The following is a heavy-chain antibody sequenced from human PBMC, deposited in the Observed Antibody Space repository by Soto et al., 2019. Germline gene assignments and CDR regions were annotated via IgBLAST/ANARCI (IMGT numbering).Heavy chain of an antibody. D-gene: IGHD2-8*02. J-gene: IGHJ6*02. V-gene: IGHV1-8*01. CDR3: ASSTLVASEAEYYYYYGMDV. CDR2: MNPYNGNT. Sequence: ASVKVSCKASGYTFTTYDIHWVRQVTGQGLEWMGWMNPYNGNTGSTQKFQGRVTMTRNTSISTVYMELTSLRSEDTAVYYCASSTLVASEAEYYYYYGMDVWGQGTTVTVSS. CDR1: GYTFTTYD.